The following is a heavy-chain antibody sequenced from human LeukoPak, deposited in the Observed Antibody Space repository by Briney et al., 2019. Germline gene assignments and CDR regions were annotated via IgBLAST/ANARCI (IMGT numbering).Heavy chain of an antibody. V-gene: IGHV4-59*08. CDR2: IYYSGST. CDR3: ARLGYSSSWTPYYYYYGMDV. D-gene: IGHD6-13*01. CDR1: GGSISRYY. J-gene: IGHJ6*02. Sequence: SETLSLTCTVSGGSISRYYWSWIRQPPGKGLEWIGYIYYSGSTNYNPSLKSRVTISVDTSKNQFSLKLSSVTAADTAVYYCARLGYSSSWTPYYYYYGMDVWGQGTTVTVSS.